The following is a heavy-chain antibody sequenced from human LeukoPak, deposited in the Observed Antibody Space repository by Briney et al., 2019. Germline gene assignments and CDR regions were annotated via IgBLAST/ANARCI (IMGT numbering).Heavy chain of an antibody. Sequence: ASVKVSCKTSRDTFSNYAINWVRQAPGQRPEWMGKIIPIFDTTNYAQKFQGRVTITADESTSTAYMELSSLRSEDTAVYYCARGNDGSGSPSYYFYYMDVWGKGTTVTISS. V-gene: IGHV1-69*13. CDR2: IIPIFDTT. CDR3: ARGNDGSGSPSYYFYYMDV. J-gene: IGHJ6*03. CDR1: RDTFSNYA. D-gene: IGHD3-10*01.